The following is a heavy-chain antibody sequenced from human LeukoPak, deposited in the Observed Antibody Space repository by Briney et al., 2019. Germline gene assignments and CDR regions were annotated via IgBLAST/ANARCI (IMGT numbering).Heavy chain of an antibody. CDR3: ARDPVEWELLLDY. Sequence: GGSLQLSCAASGFTFSNYWMGWVRQAPGKRLEWVANMNIDGSEKYYADSVKGRFSISRDNARNSVYLQMASLRVEDTAVYYCARDPVEWELLLDYWGQGTLVTVSS. V-gene: IGHV3-7*01. CDR1: GFTFSNYW. D-gene: IGHD1-26*01. J-gene: IGHJ4*02. CDR2: MNIDGSEK.